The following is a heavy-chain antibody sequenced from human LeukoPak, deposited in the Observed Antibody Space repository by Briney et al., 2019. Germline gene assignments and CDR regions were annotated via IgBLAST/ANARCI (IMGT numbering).Heavy chain of an antibody. Sequence: SETLSLTCTVSGGSISSSSYYWGWIRQPPGKGLEGSGSIYYSGSTYYNPSLKSRVTISVDTYKNQFSPKLSSVTAADTAVYYCARHRPDFRVDYWGQGTLVTVSS. J-gene: IGHJ4*02. D-gene: IGHD3-3*01. CDR1: GGSISSSSYY. V-gene: IGHV4-39*01. CDR2: IYYSGST. CDR3: ARHRPDFRVDY.